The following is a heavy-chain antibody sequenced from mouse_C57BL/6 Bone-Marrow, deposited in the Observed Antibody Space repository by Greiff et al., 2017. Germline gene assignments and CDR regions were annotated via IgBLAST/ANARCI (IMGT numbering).Heavy chain of an antibody. V-gene: IGHV1-50*01. CDR3: ARYYYGSSSWFAY. CDR1: GYTFTSYW. CDR2: IDPSDSYT. D-gene: IGHD1-1*01. J-gene: IGHJ3*01. Sequence: QVQLQQPGAELVKPGASVKLSCKASGYTFTSYWMQWVKQRPGQGLEWIGEIDPSDSYTNYNQKFKGKATLTLDTSSSTAYMQLSSLTSEDSAVYYCARYYYGSSSWFAYWGQGTLVTVSA.